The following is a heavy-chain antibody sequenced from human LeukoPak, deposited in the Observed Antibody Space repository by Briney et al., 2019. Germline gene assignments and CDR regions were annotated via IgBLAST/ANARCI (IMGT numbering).Heavy chain of an antibody. CDR2: INPNSGGT. V-gene: IGHV1-2*02. J-gene: IGHJ3*02. CDR3: AREFRDGSGSFAYAFDI. D-gene: IGHD1-26*01. Sequence: ASVKVSCKASGYTFTGYYMHWVRQAPGQGLEWMGWINPNSGGTNYAQKFQGRVTMTRDTSISTAYMELRSLRSDDTAVYYCAREFRDGSGSFAYAFDIWGQGTMVTVSS. CDR1: GYTFTGYY.